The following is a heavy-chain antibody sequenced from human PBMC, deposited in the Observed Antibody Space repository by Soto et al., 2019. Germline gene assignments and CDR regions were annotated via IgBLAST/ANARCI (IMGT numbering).Heavy chain of an antibody. D-gene: IGHD3-9*01. V-gene: IGHV4-39*01. CDR2: IYYSGST. J-gene: IGHJ4*02. CDR1: EGTINNHSRY. Sequence: SETQSDPYTVAEGTINNHSRYWGWIRQPPGKGLEWIGSIYYSGSTNYNPSLKSRVTISVDTSTNQFSLKLSSVTAADTAVFYCARLGILPGYLVWGRGTLVTVSS. CDR3: ARLGILPGYLV.